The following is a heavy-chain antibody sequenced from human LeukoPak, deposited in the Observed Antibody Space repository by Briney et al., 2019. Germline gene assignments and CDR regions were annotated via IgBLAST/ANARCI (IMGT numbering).Heavy chain of an antibody. J-gene: IGHJ4*02. V-gene: IGHV1-46*01. CDR2: INPSGGSA. Sequence: ASVKLSCKASGYTFTSYYMHWVRQAPGQGLEWMGIINPSGGSATYAQKFQGRVTMTRDTSTSTVYMELSSLRSEDTAVYYCAREETAMLKFDYWGQGTLVTVSS. CDR1: GYTFTSYY. D-gene: IGHD5-18*01. CDR3: AREETAMLKFDY.